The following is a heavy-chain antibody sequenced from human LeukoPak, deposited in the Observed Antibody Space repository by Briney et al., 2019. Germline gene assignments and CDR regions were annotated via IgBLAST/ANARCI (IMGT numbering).Heavy chain of an antibody. D-gene: IGHD1-1*01. CDR2: ISSSGSTI. J-gene: IGHJ4*02. Sequence: GGSLRLSCAAAGFTFSNYAMSWVRQTPGKGLEWVSYISSSGSTIYYADSVKGRFTISRDNAKNSLYLQMNSLRAEDTAVYYCARVSGELYYFDYWGQGTLVTVSS. V-gene: IGHV3-11*01. CDR3: ARVSGELYYFDY. CDR1: GFTFSNYA.